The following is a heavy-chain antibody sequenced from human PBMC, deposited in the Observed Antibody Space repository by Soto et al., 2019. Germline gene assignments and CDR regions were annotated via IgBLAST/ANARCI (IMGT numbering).Heavy chain of an antibody. CDR3: ASGDSSGYYPLLEC. CDR2: IDYSVST. Sequence: SETLSLTCSVSGGSVSSGTYYCSLVRQPPGEGLEWIGFIDYSVSTTYNPSLKSRVTILIDTSKNQFSLKLTYVTPADTAVYFCASGDSSGYYPLLECWGQGTMVTVSS. D-gene: IGHD3-22*01. CDR1: GGSVSSGTYY. J-gene: IGHJ4*02. V-gene: IGHV4-61*01.